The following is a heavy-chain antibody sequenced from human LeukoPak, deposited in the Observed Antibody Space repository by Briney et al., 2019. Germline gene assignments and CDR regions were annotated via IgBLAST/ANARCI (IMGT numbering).Heavy chain of an antibody. CDR1: GGTFSSYA. CDR2: ISAYNGNT. Sequence: ASVKVSCKASGGTFSSYAISWVRQAPGQGLEWMGWISAYNGNTNYAQKLQGRVTMTTDTSTSTAYMELRSLRSDDTAVYYCAREGPLERDAFDIWGQGTMVTVSS. CDR3: AREGPLERDAFDI. J-gene: IGHJ3*02. V-gene: IGHV1-18*01. D-gene: IGHD1-1*01.